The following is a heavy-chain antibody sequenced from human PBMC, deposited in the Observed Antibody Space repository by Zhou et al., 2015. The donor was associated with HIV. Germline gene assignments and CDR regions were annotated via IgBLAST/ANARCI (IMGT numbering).Heavy chain of an antibody. CDR3: ARDLPYSSGLN. D-gene: IGHD3-10*01. CDR1: GGIFSYA. V-gene: IGHV1-69*06. Sequence: QVQLVQSGAEVKKPGSSVKVSCKASGGIFSYAISWVRQAPGQGLEWMGGIIPIFGTTNYAQKFQGRVSITADKSTSTAYMDLTSLRSDDTAVYYCARDLPYSSGLNWGQGTLVTVSS. CDR2: IIPIFGTT. J-gene: IGHJ4*02.